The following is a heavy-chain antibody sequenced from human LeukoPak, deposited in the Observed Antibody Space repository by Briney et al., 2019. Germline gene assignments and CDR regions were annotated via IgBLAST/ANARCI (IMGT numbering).Heavy chain of an antibody. Sequence: SSETLSLTCTVSGGSISSYYWSWLRQPPGKGLEWIGYIYYSGSTNYNPSLKSRVTISVDTSKNQFSLKLSSVTAADTAVYYCARQLLWFGELSWFDPRGQGTLVTVSS. CDR2: IYYSGST. CDR3: ARQLLWFGELSWFDP. V-gene: IGHV4-59*08. D-gene: IGHD3-10*01. CDR1: GGSISSYY. J-gene: IGHJ5*02.